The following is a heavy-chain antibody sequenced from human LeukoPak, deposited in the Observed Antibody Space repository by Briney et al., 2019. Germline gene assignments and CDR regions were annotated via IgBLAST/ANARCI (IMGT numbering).Heavy chain of an antibody. Sequence: GGSLRLSCVASGFTFSTYVMHWVRQAPGKGLEWVTFIRYDGSNKDYADSVKGRFTISRDNSKNTLYLQMNSLRAEDTAVYYCAKDYGDFGLIDYWGQGTLVTVSS. CDR2: IRYDGSNK. V-gene: IGHV3-30*02. CDR3: AKDYGDFGLIDY. J-gene: IGHJ4*02. CDR1: GFTFSTYV. D-gene: IGHD4-17*01.